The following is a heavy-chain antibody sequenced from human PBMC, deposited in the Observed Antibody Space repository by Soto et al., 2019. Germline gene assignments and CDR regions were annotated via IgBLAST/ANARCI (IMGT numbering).Heavy chain of an antibody. CDR2: IYYSGST. CDR1: GGSISSYY. D-gene: IGHD2-2*01. Sequence: SETLSLTCTVSGGSISSYYWSWIRQPPGKGLEWIGYIYYSGSTNYNPSLKSRVTISVDTSKNQFSLKLSSVTAADTAVYYCARLGYCSSTSCYTAYYYYYYYMDVWGKGTTVTVS. J-gene: IGHJ6*03. CDR3: ARLGYCSSTSCYTAYYYYYYYMDV. V-gene: IGHV4-59*08.